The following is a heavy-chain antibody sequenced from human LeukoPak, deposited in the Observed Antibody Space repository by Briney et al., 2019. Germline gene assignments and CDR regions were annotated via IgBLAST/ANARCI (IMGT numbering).Heavy chain of an antibody. J-gene: IGHJ1*01. Sequence: PSETLSLTCTVSGGSISSYYWSWIRQPAGKGLEWIGRIYSSGSTDYNPSLKSRVTMSVDTSKNKFSLKLSSVTAADTAVYYCARGRSSMANYYYDSSGYRAEYFQHWGQGTLVTVSS. CDR3: ARGRSSMANYYYDSSGYRAEYFQH. D-gene: IGHD3-22*01. CDR1: GGSISSYY. CDR2: IYSSGST. V-gene: IGHV4-4*07.